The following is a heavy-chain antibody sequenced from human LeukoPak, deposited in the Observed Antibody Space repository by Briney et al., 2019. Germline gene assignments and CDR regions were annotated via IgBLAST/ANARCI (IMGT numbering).Heavy chain of an antibody. D-gene: IGHD1-26*01. CDR1: GYSFTSYW. CDR2: IYPGDSDT. Sequence: GESLKISCKGSGYSFTSYWIGWVRHMPGKGLEWMGIIYPGDSDTRYSPSFQGQVTISADKSISTAYLRWSSLKASDTAMYYCARLEGVTVGAIDYWGQGTLVTVSS. J-gene: IGHJ4*02. CDR3: ARLEGVTVGAIDY. V-gene: IGHV5-51*01.